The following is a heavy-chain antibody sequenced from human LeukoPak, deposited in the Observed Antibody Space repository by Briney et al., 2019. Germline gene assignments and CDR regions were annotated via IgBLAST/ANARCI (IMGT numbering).Heavy chain of an antibody. J-gene: IGHJ1*01. CDR3: ATTGYCSGGSCYGEYFQH. D-gene: IGHD2-15*01. Sequence: PSETLSLTCTVSGGSISSYYWSWIRQPPGKELEWIGYIYYTGSTNYNPPLKSRVTTSVDTSKNQFSLKLSSVTAADTAVYYCATTGYCSGGSCYGEYFQHWGQGTLVTVSS. V-gene: IGHV4-59*08. CDR2: IYYTGST. CDR1: GGSISSYY.